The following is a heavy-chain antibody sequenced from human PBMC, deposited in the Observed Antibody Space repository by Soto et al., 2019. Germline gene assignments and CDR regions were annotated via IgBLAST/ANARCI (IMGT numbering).Heavy chain of an antibody. J-gene: IGHJ4*02. CDR2: IYYSGST. CDR1: GGSISSGAYY. V-gene: IGHV4-31*03. Sequence: RSLTCTVSGGSISSGAYYWSWIRQHPGKGLEWIGYIYYSGSTYYNPSLKSRVTISVDTSKNQFSLKLSSVTAADTAVYYCARPYDSYDSSGPLDWGQGTMVTVYS. D-gene: IGHD3-22*01. CDR3: ARPYDSYDSSGPLD.